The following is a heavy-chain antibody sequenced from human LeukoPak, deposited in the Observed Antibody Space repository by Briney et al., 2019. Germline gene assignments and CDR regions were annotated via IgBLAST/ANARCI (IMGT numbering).Heavy chain of an antibody. J-gene: IGHJ3*02. CDR1: GLTFSSYA. CDR2: ISGSGGST. V-gene: IGHV3-23*01. D-gene: IGHD6-19*01. Sequence: GGSLRLSCAASGLTFSSYAMTWVRQAPGKGLEWVSAISGSGGSTSYADSVKGRFTISRDNSKNTLYLQMNSLRAEDTAVYYCARGGLDSIAVAAYDAFDIWGQGTMVTVSS. CDR3: ARGGLDSIAVAAYDAFDI.